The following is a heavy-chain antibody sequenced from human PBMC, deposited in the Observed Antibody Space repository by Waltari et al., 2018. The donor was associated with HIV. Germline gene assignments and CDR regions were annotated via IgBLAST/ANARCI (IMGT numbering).Heavy chain of an antibody. D-gene: IGHD4-17*01. CDR2: IYSSGSS. CDR3: ARRPDYGSDYFDP. J-gene: IGHJ5*02. V-gene: IGHV4-4*07. CDR1: GGSINRYY. Sequence: QVQLQESGPGLLKPSETLSLTCTVSGGSINRYYWSWLRQPAGKGLEWIGRIYSSGSSNYNPSLKSRITMSVDTSKNLFSLKVSSVTAADTAVYYCARRPDYGSDYFDPWGQGTLVTVSS.